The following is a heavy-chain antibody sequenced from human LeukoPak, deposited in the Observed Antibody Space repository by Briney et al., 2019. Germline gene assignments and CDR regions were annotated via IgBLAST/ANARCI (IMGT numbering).Heavy chain of an antibody. CDR3: ARETNNWALDY. CDR2: IQYSGNT. Sequence: SETLSITCTMSGGSISTYYWSWIRQSPGKGLEWIGFIQYSGNTKSNPSLKGRVTISLDMSKNQFSLRLTSVTAADTAVYYCARETNNWALDYWGQGTLVTVSS. D-gene: IGHD1-20*01. V-gene: IGHV4-59*01. CDR1: GGSISTYY. J-gene: IGHJ4*02.